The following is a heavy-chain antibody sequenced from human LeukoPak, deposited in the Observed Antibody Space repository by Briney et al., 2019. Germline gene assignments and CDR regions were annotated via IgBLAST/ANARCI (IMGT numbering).Heavy chain of an antibody. CDR2: FDPEDGET. CDR1: GYTLTELS. D-gene: IGHD1-1*01. CDR3: ATDGPSVQLERNDAFDI. V-gene: IGHV1-24*01. Sequence: ASVKVSCKVSGYTLTELSMHWVRQAPGKGLEWLGGFDPEDGETIYAQKFQGRVTMTEDTSTDPAYMELSSLRSEDTAVYYCATDGPSVQLERNDAFDIWGQGTMVTVSS. J-gene: IGHJ3*02.